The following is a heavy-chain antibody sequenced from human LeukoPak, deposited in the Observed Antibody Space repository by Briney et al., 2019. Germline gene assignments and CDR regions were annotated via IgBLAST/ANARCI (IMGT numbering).Heavy chain of an antibody. D-gene: IGHD3-22*01. J-gene: IGHJ5*02. CDR2: INPNSGGT. CDR1: GYTFTGYY. V-gene: IGHV1-2*02. CDR3: ARARYYYDSSGYFKT. Sequence: ASVKVSCKASGYTFTGYYMHWVRQAPGQGLEWMGWINPNSGGTNYAQKFQGRVTMTRVTSISTAYMELSRLRSDDTAVYYCARARYYYDSSGYFKTWGQGTLVTVSS.